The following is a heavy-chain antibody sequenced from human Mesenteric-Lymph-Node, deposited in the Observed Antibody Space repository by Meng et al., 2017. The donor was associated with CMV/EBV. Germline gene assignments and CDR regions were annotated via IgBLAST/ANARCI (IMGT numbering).Heavy chain of an antibody. CDR3: ARETTTITTFGFDS. CDR2: LNSDGSNT. V-gene: IGHV3-74*01. J-gene: IGHJ4*02. CDR1: GFTFSSYW. D-gene: IGHD4-11*01. Sequence: GESLKISCAASGFTFSSYWMHWVRQAPGKGLVWVSRLNSDGSNTDYADSVKGRFTISRDNAKSTLFLQMNSLKAEDTAVYYCARETTTITTFGFDSWGQGTLVTVSS.